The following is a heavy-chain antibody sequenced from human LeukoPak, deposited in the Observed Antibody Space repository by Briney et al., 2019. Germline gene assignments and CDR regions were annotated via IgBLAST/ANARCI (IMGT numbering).Heavy chain of an antibody. CDR1: GFTFSSYA. V-gene: IGHV3-30-3*01. CDR3: ARVQAKKVLRFLEWSPPVHYYFDY. D-gene: IGHD3-3*01. J-gene: IGHJ4*02. CDR2: ISYDGSNK. Sequence: GGSLRLSCAASGFTFSSYAMSWVSQAPGKGLEWVAVISYDGSNKYYADSVKGRFTISRDNSKNTLYLQMNSLRAEDTAVYYCARVQAKKVLRFLEWSPPVHYYFDYWGQGTLVTVSS.